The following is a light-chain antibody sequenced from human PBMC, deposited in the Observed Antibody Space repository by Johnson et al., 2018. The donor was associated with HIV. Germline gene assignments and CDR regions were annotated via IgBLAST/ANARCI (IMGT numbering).Light chain of an antibody. V-gene: IGLV1-51*02. CDR3: GTWDSSLSAGV. CDR1: SSNIGSNY. Sequence: QSLLTQPPSVSAAPGREVTISCSGSSSNIGSNYVSWYQQLPGTAPKLLIYENNKRPSGIPDRFSGSKSGASATLGITGLQTGDEADYYCGTWDSSLSAGVFGTGTTVIVL. CDR2: ENN. J-gene: IGLJ1*01.